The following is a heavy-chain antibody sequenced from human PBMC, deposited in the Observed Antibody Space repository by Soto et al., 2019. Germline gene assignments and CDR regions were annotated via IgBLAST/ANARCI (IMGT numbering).Heavy chain of an antibody. CDR2: ISDSGGST. J-gene: IGHJ4*02. CDR1: GFTFSNYA. V-gene: IGHV3-23*01. Sequence: HPGGSLRLSCAASGFTFSNYAMSWVRQAPGKGLEWVSGISDSGGSTYYADSVKGRFIISRDSSKNTLYLQMNSLRAEDTAVYYCARGGAPIIMVREYYFDYWGQGTLVTVSS. CDR3: ARGGAPIIMVREYYFDY. D-gene: IGHD3-10*01.